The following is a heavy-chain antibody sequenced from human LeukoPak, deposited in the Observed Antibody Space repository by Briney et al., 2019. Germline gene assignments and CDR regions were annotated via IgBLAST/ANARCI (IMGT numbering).Heavy chain of an antibody. CDR2: INHSGST. Sequence: SETLSLTCAVYGGSFSGYYWSWIRQPPGKGLEWIGEINHSGSTNYNPSLKSRVTISVDTSKNQFSLKLSSVTAADTAVYYCARGDNYRGYDWWGQGTLVTVSS. CDR3: ARGDNYRGYDW. CDR1: GGSFSGYY. J-gene: IGHJ4*02. D-gene: IGHD5-12*01. V-gene: IGHV4-34*01.